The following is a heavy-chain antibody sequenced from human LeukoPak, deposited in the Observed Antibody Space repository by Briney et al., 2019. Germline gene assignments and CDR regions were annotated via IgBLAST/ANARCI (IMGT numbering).Heavy chain of an antibody. D-gene: IGHD6-13*01. V-gene: IGHV1-8*01. CDR3: ARDRRGKTAGILNWFDP. Sequence: GASVKVSCKASGYTFTSYDINWVRQATGQGLEWMGWMNPNSGNTGYAQKFQGRVTMTRNTSISTAYMELSSLRSEDTAVNYCARDRRGKTAGILNWFDPWGQGTLVTVSS. CDR1: GYTFTSYD. CDR2: MNPNSGNT. J-gene: IGHJ5*02.